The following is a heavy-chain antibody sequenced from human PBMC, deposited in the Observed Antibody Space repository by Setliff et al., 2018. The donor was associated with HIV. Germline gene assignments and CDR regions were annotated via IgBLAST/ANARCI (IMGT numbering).Heavy chain of an antibody. CDR3: ARDRETGNNYGTDL. Sequence: ASVKVSCKASGYTFSSNYMHWVRQAPGQGLEWMGLINPTGDITFYPQKFQARVTMTRDTSTSTVYLELRSLRSEDTAVYFCARDRETGNNYGTDLWGQGTLVTVSS. CDR2: INPTGDIT. CDR1: GYTFSSNY. V-gene: IGHV1-46*01. D-gene: IGHD5-18*01. J-gene: IGHJ5*02.